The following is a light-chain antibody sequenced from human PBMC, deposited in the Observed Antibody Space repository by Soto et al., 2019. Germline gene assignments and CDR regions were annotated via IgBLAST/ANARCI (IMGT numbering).Light chain of an antibody. J-gene: IGLJ1*01. Sequence: QSVLTQPPSASGNPGQRLTISCSGSTSNILRNYVYWYRQFPVTAPRLLISMNDQRPSGVPDRFSGSKSGTSASLAISGLRSEDEADYYCASWDDSLSGYVFGTGTKLTVL. V-gene: IGLV1-47*01. CDR1: TSNILRNY. CDR3: ASWDDSLSGYV. CDR2: MND.